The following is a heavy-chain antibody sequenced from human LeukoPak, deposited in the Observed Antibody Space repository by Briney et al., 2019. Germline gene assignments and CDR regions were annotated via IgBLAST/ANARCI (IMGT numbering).Heavy chain of an antibody. D-gene: IGHD2-2*01. Sequence: SETLSLTCAVSGYSISSGYYWGWIRPPPGKGREWIGSIHHSGTTYYNPSLRSRVTISVDTSKNQFSLKLNSVTAADTAVYYCARDCSTTCKYFQHWGQGTLVTVSS. V-gene: IGHV4-38-2*02. CDR2: IHHSGTT. J-gene: IGHJ1*01. CDR1: GYSISSGYY. CDR3: ARDCSTTCKYFQH.